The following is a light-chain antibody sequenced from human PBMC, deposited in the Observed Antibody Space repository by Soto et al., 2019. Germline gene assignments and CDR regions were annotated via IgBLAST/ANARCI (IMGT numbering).Light chain of an antibody. CDR2: GAS. V-gene: IGKV1-6*01. CDR1: QGIGNA. J-gene: IGKJ1*01. CDR3: LQDINYPWT. Sequence: AIRMTRPPSCLSASGGDRDTISCRASQGIGNALGWYQQKPGKPPKVLIYGASNLQSGVPPRFSGSGSGTDFTLAISSLQPEDSATYYCLQDINYPWTFGQGTKVDIK.